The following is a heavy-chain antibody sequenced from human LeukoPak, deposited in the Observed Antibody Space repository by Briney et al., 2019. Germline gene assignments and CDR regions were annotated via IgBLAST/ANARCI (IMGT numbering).Heavy chain of an antibody. J-gene: IGHJ4*02. CDR3: ARAAPSGFWSDSDTSPFDY. CDR2: IYTSGST. D-gene: IGHD3-3*01. V-gene: IGHV4-4*07. CDR1: GGSISSYY. Sequence: SETLSLTCTVSGGSISSYYWSWIRQPAGKGLEWIGRIYTSGSTNYNPSLKSRVTMSVDTSKNQFSLKLSSVTAADTAVYYCARAAPSGFWSDSDTSPFDYWGQGTLVTVSS.